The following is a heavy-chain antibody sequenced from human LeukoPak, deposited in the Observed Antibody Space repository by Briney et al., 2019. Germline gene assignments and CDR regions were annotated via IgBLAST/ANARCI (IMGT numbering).Heavy chain of an antibody. CDR1: GGSISSGDYY. CDR2: IYYSGST. Sequence: SETLSLTCTVSGGSISSGDYYWSWIRQPPGKGLEWIGYIYYSGSTYYNPSLKSRVTISVDTSKNQFSLKLSSVTAADTAVYYCARVVVAAAGTDWFDPWGQGTLVTVSS. V-gene: IGHV4-30-4*01. CDR3: ARVVVAAAGTDWFDP. D-gene: IGHD6-13*01. J-gene: IGHJ5*02.